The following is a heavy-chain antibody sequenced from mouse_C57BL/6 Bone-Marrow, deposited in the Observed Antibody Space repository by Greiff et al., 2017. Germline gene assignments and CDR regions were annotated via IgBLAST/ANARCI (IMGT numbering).Heavy chain of an antibody. CDR2: IHPNSGST. D-gene: IGHD1-1*01. CDR1: GYTFTSYW. Sequence: VQVVESGAELVKPGASVKLSCKASGYTFTSYWMHWVKQRPGQGLEWIGMIHPNSGSTNYNEKFKSKATLTVDKSSSTAYMQLSSLTSEDSAVYYCARAYYYGSSPYVWGTGTTVTVSS. V-gene: IGHV1-64*01. J-gene: IGHJ1*03. CDR3: ARAYYYGSSPYV.